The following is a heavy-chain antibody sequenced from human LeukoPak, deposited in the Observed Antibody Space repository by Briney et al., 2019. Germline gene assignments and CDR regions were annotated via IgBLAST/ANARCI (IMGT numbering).Heavy chain of an antibody. J-gene: IGHJ4*02. D-gene: IGHD3-22*01. CDR2: ISWTSGSI. CDR3: AKALSSGPGSN. V-gene: IGHV3-9*01. Sequence: GGSLRLSCAASGFTFDDYAMHRVRQAPGKGLEWVSGISWTSGSIGYADSVKGRPTISRDNSENSLYLQMNSLRTEDTALYYCAKALSSGPGSNWGQGTLVTVSS. CDR1: GFTFDDYA.